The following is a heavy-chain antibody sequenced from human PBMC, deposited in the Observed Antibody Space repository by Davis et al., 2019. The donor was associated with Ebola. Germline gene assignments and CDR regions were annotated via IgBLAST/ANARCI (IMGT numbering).Heavy chain of an antibody. CDR3: TRGPSTGNSFSY. CDR1: GFTFSTYS. CDR2: IGSSSSSI. J-gene: IGHJ4*02. V-gene: IGHV3-21*01. D-gene: IGHD6-13*01. Sequence: GGSLRLSCAGSGFTFSTYSMHWVRQAPGKGLEWVSSIGSSSSSIYYADSVKGRFTISRDNAKNSLYLQMNSLRAEDTAVYYCTRGPSTGNSFSYWGQGTLVTVSS.